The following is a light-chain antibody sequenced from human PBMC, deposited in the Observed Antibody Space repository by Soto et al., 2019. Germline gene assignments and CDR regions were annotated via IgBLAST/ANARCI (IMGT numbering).Light chain of an antibody. Sequence: IQMTQSPSALSASVGDRVTITCRASQGIRDDLGWYQQKPGEAPKALIYGASNLQSGVPSRFIASGSGTDFTLTISSLQPEDFATYYCLQDYNYPHTFGQGTKVDIK. CDR1: QGIRDD. CDR3: LQDYNYPHT. CDR2: GAS. V-gene: IGKV1-6*01. J-gene: IGKJ2*01.